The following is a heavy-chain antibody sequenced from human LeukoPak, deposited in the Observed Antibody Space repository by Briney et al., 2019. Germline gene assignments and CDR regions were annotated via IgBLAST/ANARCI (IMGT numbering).Heavy chain of an antibody. V-gene: IGHV4-34*01. CDR1: GGSFSGYY. D-gene: IGHD3-10*01. CDR3: ARSSPYGSGSYYHYYFDY. CDR2: IYHSGST. Sequence: SETLSLTCAVYGGSFSGYYWSWIRQPPGKGLEWIGYIYHSGSTYYNPSLKSRVTISVDRSKNQFSLKLSSVTAADTAVYYCARSSPYGSGSYYHYYFDYWGQGTLVTVSS. J-gene: IGHJ4*02.